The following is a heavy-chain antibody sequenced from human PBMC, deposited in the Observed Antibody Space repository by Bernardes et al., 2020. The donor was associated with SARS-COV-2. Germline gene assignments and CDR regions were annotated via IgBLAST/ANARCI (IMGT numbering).Heavy chain of an antibody. CDR2: MYYNGNA. V-gene: IGHV4-31*03. CDR1: GASISSGGYY. D-gene: IGHD2-21*02. Sequence: SEALSLTCSVSGASISSGGYYWSWLLQHPGKGLEWIGYMYYNGNAYYNPSLRSRVSISVDRSKNQFSLKLTSVTAADTAIYYCARDPWGDSVPQNYWYFDIWAVAPWSQSPQ. J-gene: IGHJ2*01. CDR3: ARDPWGDSVPQNYWYFDI.